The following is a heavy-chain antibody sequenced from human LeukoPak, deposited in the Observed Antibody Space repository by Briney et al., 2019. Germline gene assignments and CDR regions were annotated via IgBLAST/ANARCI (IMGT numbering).Heavy chain of an antibody. D-gene: IGHD6-13*01. J-gene: IGHJ6*03. CDR1: GFTFSSYA. CDR3: ALQQLRHYYYYMDV. V-gene: IGHV3-23*01. Sequence: GGSLRLSCAASGFTFSSYAMSWVRQAPGKGLEWVSAISGSGGSTYYADSVKGRFTISRDNSKNTLYLQMNSLRAEDTAVYYCALQQLRHYYYYMDVWGKGTTVTVSS. CDR2: ISGSGGST.